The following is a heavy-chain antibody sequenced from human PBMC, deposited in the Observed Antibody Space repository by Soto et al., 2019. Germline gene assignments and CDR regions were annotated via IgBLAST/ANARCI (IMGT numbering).Heavy chain of an antibody. D-gene: IGHD5-18*01. CDR1: GASVRSVDHY. V-gene: IGHV4-30-4*08. CDR3: ARGRGDGFGIDY. J-gene: IGHJ4*02. Sequence: TRSLTVAVSGASVRSVDHYWSCIRQPPGQGLESIAYMIYTGTTYYTPSLNNRVTISVDTSKNMFSLRLSAVTAEDTAVYYCARGRGDGFGIDYWGQGIVVTVSS. CDR2: MIYTGTT.